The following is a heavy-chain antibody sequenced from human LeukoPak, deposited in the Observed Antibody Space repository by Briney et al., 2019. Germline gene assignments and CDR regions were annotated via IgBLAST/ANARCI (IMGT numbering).Heavy chain of an antibody. CDR2: ISAYNGNT. Sequence: ASVKVSCKASGYTFTSYGISWVRQAPGQGLEWIGWISAYNGNTNYAQKLQGRVTMTTDTSTSTAYMELRSLRSDDTAVYYCARVGLGYSSSSYHDYWGQGTLVTVSS. J-gene: IGHJ4*02. V-gene: IGHV1-18*01. CDR3: ARVGLGYSSSSYHDY. CDR1: GYTFTSYG. D-gene: IGHD6-6*01.